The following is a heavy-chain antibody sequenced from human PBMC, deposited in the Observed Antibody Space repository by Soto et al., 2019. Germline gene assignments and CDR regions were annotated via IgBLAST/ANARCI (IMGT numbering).Heavy chain of an antibody. CDR1: GGSISSGGYY. J-gene: IGHJ6*02. CDR2: IYYSGST. CDR3: ARGWISYGYMGDYGMDV. Sequence: SETLSLTCTVSGGSISSGGYYWSWIRQHPGKGLEWIGYIYYSGSTYYNPSLKSRVTISVDRSKNQFSLKLSSVTAADTAVYYCARGWISYGYMGDYGMDVWGQGTTVTVSS. D-gene: IGHD5-18*01. V-gene: IGHV4-31*03.